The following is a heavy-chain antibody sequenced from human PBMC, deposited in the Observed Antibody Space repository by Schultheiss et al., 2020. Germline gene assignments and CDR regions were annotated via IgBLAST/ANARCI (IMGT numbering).Heavy chain of an antibody. J-gene: IGHJ6*03. CDR3: ARETGEQLVHYYYYMDV. Sequence: GGSLRLSCKASGYTFTSYYMHWVRQAPGQGLEWMGIINPSGGSTSYAQKFQGRVTMTRDTSTSTVYMELSSLRSEDTAVYYCARETGEQLVHYYYYMDVWGKGTTVTVSS. CDR1: GYTFTSYY. D-gene: IGHD6-13*01. V-gene: IGHV1-46*01. CDR2: INPSGGST.